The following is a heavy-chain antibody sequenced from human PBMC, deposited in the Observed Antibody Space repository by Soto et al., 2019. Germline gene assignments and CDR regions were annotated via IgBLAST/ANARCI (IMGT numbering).Heavy chain of an antibody. CDR2: IYYSGST. CDR1: GGSISSSSYY. J-gene: IGHJ4*02. CDR3: ARGRTTVTVYGY. Sequence: QLQLQESGPGLVKPSDTLSLTCTVSGGSISSSSYYWGWIRQPPGKGLEWIGSIYYSGSTYYNPSLKSRVTISVDTSKNQFSLKLSSVTAADTAVYYCARGRTTVTVYGYWGQGTLVTVSS. V-gene: IGHV4-39*01. D-gene: IGHD4-17*01.